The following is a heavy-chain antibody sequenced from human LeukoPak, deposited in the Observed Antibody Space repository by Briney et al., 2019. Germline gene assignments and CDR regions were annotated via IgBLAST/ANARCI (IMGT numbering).Heavy chain of an antibody. CDR2: MKPNSGNT. J-gene: IGHJ6*03. D-gene: IGHD6-6*01. Sequence: ASVRVSCKASGYTFTSYDINWVRQATGQGREWMGWMKPNSGNTGYAQKFQGRVTMTRTTSISTAYMELSSLRSEDTAVYYCARMRIAPRPGRYYYYYYMDVWGKGTTVTVSS. V-gene: IGHV1-8*01. CDR1: GYTFTSYD. CDR3: ARMRIAPRPGRYYYYYYMDV.